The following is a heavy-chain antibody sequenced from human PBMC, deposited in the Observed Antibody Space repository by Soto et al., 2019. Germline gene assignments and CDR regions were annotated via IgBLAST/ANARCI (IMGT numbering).Heavy chain of an antibody. CDR3: VRPYYSSSWFPFDR. J-gene: IGHJ4*02. D-gene: IGHD6-13*01. CDR1: GFDFGDYY. CDR2: IDSGDGTT. Sequence: GGSLRLSCTGSGFDFGDYYMSWIRQAPGKGLEWVSYIDSGDGTTYYADSVKGRFTISRDNAKKTVYLQMSSLRVEDTALYYCVRPYYSSSWFPFDRWGQGTLVTVSS. V-gene: IGHV3-11*01.